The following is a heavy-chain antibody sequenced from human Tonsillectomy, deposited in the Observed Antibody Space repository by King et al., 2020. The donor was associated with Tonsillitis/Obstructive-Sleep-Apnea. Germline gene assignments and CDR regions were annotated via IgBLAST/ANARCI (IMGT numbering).Heavy chain of an antibody. CDR3: ARDEDTEYSSSWYYFDY. CDR2: IWYDGSNK. D-gene: IGHD6-13*01. V-gene: IGHV3-33*01. CDR1: GFTFSSYG. J-gene: IGHJ4*02. Sequence: QLVQSGGGVVQPGRSLRLSCAASGFTFSSYGMHWVHQAPGKGLEWVAVIWYDGSNKYYADSVKGRFTISRDNSKNTLYLQMNSLRAEDTAVYYCARDEDTEYSSSWYYFDYWGQGTLVTVSS.